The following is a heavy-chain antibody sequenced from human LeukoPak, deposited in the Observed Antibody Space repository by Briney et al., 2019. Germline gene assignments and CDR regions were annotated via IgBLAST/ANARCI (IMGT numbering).Heavy chain of an antibody. J-gene: IGHJ5*02. CDR3: ARAGPQGFDP. V-gene: IGHV4-61*02. CDR2: IYTSGST. Sequence: SETLSLTCTVSGGSISSGSYYWSWIRQPAGKGLEWIGRIYTSGSTNYNPSLKSRVTISVDTSKNQFSLKLSSVTAADTAVYYCARAGPQGFDPWGQGTLVTVSS. CDR1: GGSISSGSYY.